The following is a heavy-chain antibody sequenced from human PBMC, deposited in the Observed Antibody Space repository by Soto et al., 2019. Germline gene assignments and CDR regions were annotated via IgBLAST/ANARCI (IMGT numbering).Heavy chain of an antibody. V-gene: IGHV3-21*01. CDR2: ISSSSSYI. CDR3: ARNSAGNYGIEY. D-gene: IGHD3-10*01. CDR1: GFTFSSYT. Sequence: GGSLRLSCAASGFTFSSYTMNWVRQAPGKGLEWVSSISSSSSYIYYGDSLKGRFTISRDNAKNSLSLLMHTLRAEDTALYYCARNSAGNYGIEYWGQGTLVTVSS. J-gene: IGHJ4*02.